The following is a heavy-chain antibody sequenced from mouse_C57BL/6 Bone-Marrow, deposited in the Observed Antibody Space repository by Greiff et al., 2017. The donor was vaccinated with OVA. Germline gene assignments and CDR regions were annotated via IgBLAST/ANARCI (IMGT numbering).Heavy chain of an antibody. J-gene: IGHJ3*01. V-gene: IGHV1-81*01. CDR2: IYPRSGNT. D-gene: IGHD2-1*01. CDR1: GYTFTSYG. Sequence: VQLQESGAELARPGASVKLSCKASGYTFTSYGISWVKQRTGQGLEWIGEIYPRSGNTYYNEKFKGKATLTVDKSSSTAYMELRSLTSEDSAVYFCARYYGNYGWFAYWGQGTLVTVSA. CDR3: ARYYGNYGWFAY.